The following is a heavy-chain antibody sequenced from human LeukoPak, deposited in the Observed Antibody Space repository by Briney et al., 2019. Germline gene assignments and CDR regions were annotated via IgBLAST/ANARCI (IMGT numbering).Heavy chain of an antibody. J-gene: IGHJ3*02. V-gene: IGHV3-53*01. CDR3: ARGGSYLSAFDI. CDR2: IYSGGST. CDR1: GFTVSSNY. D-gene: IGHD1-26*01. Sequence: GGSLRLSCAASGFTVSSNYMSWVRQAPGKGLEWVSIIYSGGSTFYADSVKGRFTISRDNSKNTLYLQMNSLRAEDSAVYYCARGGSYLSAFDIWGQGTMVTVSS.